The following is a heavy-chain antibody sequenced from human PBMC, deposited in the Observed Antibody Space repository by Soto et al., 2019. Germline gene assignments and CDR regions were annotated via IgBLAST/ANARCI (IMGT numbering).Heavy chain of an antibody. CDR2: IKQDGSEK. Sequence: GESLKISCAASGFTFSSYWMSWVRQAPGKGLEWVANIKQDGSEKYYVDSVKGRFTISRDNAKNSLYLQMNSLRAEDTAVYYCASTGDTAMVMGYYFDYWGQGTLVTVSS. V-gene: IGHV3-7*05. D-gene: IGHD5-18*01. CDR3: ASTGDTAMVMGYYFDY. J-gene: IGHJ4*02. CDR1: GFTFSSYW.